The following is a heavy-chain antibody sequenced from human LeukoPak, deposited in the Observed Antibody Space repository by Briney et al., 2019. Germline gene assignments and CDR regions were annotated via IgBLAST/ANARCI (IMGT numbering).Heavy chain of an antibody. D-gene: IGHD3-22*01. CDR1: GGSISSYY. CDR2: IYYSGST. V-gene: IGHV4-59*12. J-gene: IGHJ4*02. Sequence: SETLSLTCTVSGGSISSYYWSWIRQPPGKGLEWIGYIYYSGSTYYNPSLKSRVTISVDTSKNQFSLKLSSVTAADTAVYYCARVGYYDSSGYFDYWGQGTLVTVSS. CDR3: ARVGYYDSSGYFDY.